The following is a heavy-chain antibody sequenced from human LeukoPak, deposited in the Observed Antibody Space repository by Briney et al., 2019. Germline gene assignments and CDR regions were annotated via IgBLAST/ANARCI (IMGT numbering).Heavy chain of an antibody. CDR1: GFTFSSYS. CDR3: ARDFSRSSDY. Sequence: GGSLRLSCAASGFTFSSYSMNWIRQAPGKGLEWVSYISSSGSTIYYADSVKGRFTISRDNAKNSLYLQMNSLRAEDTAVYYCARDFSRSSDYWGQGTLVTVSS. V-gene: IGHV3-48*04. CDR2: ISSSGSTI. D-gene: IGHD6-6*01. J-gene: IGHJ4*02.